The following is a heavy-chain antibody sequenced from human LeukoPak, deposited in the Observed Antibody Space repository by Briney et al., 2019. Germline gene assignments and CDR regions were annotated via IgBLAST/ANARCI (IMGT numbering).Heavy chain of an antibody. J-gene: IGHJ4*02. V-gene: IGHV1-24*01. Sequence: ASVKVSCKASGYTFTSYYMHWVRQAPGQGLEWMGGFDPEDGETIYAQKFQGRVTMTEDTSTDTAYMELSSLTSDDTAVYYCATDLAMVRGVIGGDYWGQGTLVTVSS. CDR3: ATDLAMVRGVIGGDY. D-gene: IGHD3-10*01. CDR1: GYTFTSYY. CDR2: FDPEDGET.